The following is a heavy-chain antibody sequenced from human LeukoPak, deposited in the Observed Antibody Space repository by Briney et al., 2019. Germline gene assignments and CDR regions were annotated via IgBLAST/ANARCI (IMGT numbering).Heavy chain of an antibody. CDR3: ARRIWQWLVQAAFDI. J-gene: IGHJ3*02. CDR2: IYYSGST. V-gene: IGHV4-39*01. Sequence: SETLSLTCTVSGGSISSSSYNWGWLRQPPGKGLEWIGSIYYSGSTYYNPSLKSRVTISVDTSKNQFPLKLSSVTAADTAVYYCARRIWQWLVQAAFDIWGQGTRVTVSS. D-gene: IGHD6-19*01. CDR1: GGSISSSSYN.